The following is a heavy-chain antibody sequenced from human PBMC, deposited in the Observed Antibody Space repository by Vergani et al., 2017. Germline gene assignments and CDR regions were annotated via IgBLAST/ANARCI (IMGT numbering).Heavy chain of an antibody. Sequence: QVQLVESGGGVVQPGRSLRLSCTSSGFTFSTYAMHWVRQAPGKGLEWVAIIYYDGSKKYYADSVKGRFTISRDNSRNTLDLLMSSLRAEDTAIYYCVREGSYCGSTACRNPSYVYYYHMDVWGGGTTVTVSS. CDR1: GFTFSTYA. CDR3: VREGSYCGSTACRNPSYVYYYHMDV. V-gene: IGHV3-33*01. CDR2: IYYDGSKK. D-gene: IGHD2-21*01. J-gene: IGHJ6*03.